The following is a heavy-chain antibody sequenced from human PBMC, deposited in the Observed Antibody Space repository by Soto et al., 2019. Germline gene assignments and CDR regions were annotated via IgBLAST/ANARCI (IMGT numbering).Heavy chain of an antibody. J-gene: IGHJ4*02. D-gene: IGHD3-22*01. CDR2: ISGSGGST. CDR1: VFTFSSYA. Sequence: PGGSLRLSCAASVFTFSSYAMSWVRQAPGKGLEWVSAISGSGGSTYYADSVKGRFTISRDNSKNTLYLQMNSLRAEDTAVYYCAKGDWDYYDSSGYYYEIYYFDYWGQGILVTVSS. V-gene: IGHV3-23*01. CDR3: AKGDWDYYDSSGYYYEIYYFDY.